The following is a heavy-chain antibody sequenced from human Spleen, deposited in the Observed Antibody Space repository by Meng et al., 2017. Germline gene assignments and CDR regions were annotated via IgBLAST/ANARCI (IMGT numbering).Heavy chain of an antibody. CDR2: ISHSGST. Sequence: QVQLQESGPGLVKPSWTLSLTCAVSGGSISSSNWWSWVRQPPGKGLEWIGEISHSGSTNYNPSLKSRVTISVDKSRTQFSLDLSSVTAADTAVYYCARVGYCGGDCYPLDYWGQGTLVTVSS. CDR1: GGSISSSNW. J-gene: IGHJ4*02. V-gene: IGHV4-4*02. D-gene: IGHD2-21*02. CDR3: ARVGYCGGDCYPLDY.